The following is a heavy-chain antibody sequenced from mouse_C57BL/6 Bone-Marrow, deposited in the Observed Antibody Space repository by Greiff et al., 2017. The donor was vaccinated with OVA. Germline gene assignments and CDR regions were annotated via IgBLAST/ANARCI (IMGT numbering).Heavy chain of an antibody. D-gene: IGHD2-3*01. CDR1: GFTFSSYA. Sequence: EVKLVESGEGLVKPGGSLKLSCAASGFTFSSYAMSWVRQTPEKRLEWVAYISSGGDYIYYADTVKGRFTISRDNARNTLYLQMSSLQSEDTAMYYCTRDGYYCFDYWGQGTTLTVSS. CDR3: TRDGYYCFDY. V-gene: IGHV5-9-1*02. J-gene: IGHJ2*01. CDR2: ISSGGDYI.